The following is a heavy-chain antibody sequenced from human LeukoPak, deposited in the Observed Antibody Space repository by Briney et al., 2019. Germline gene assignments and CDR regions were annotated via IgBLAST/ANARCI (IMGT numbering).Heavy chain of an antibody. J-gene: IGHJ4*02. Sequence: NPGGSLRLSCAASGFTFSSYAMNWVRQAPGKGLNWVSSHSGRRADIYYADSVNGRFPISRDNAKNTVFLQMNNLRVEDTAIYYCARRGYHDSSGYDYWGQGTPVTVSS. CDR1: GFTFSSYA. D-gene: IGHD3-22*01. CDR3: ARRGYHDSSGYDY. V-gene: IGHV3-21*06. CDR2: HSGRRADI.